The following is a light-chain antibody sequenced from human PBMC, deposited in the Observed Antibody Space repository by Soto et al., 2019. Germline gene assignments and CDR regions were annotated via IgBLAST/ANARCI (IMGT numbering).Light chain of an antibody. V-gene: IGKV3D-15*01. CDR2: GAS. J-gene: IGKJ4*01. Sequence: IVLTQSPGTLSLSPGERATLSCRASQSVTTQLAWYQQKPGQAPRLIIHGASSRATGVPDRITGSGSGTDFTLSINSLQSEDFAIYYCQPYNNWPLTFGGGTKVDIK. CDR1: QSVTTQ. CDR3: QPYNNWPLT.